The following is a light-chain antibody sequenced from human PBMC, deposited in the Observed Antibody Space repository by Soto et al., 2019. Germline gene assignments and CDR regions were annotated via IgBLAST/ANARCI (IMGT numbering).Light chain of an antibody. CDR1: SGHSSYA. CDR3: QTWGTGIVV. CDR2: LNSDGSH. J-gene: IGLJ2*01. V-gene: IGLV4-69*01. Sequence: QPVLTQSPSASASLGASVKLTCTLYSGHSSYAIAWHQQQPEKGPRYLMKLNSDGSHSKGDGIPDRFSGSSSGAERYLTISGLQSEDEADYYCQTWGTGIVVFGGGTKLTVL.